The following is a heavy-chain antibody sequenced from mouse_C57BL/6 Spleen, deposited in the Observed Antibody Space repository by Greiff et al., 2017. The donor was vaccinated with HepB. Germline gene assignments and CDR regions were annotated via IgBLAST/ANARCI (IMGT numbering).Heavy chain of an antibody. CDR2: IYPGDGDT. CDR1: GYAFSSSW. J-gene: IGHJ4*01. V-gene: IGHV1-82*01. Sequence: QVQLKQSGPELVKPGASVKISCKASGYAFSSSWMNWVKQRPGKGLEWIGRIYPGDGDTNYNGKFKGKATLTADKSSSTAYMQLSSLTSEDSAVYFCARNYYGSSKDYAMDYWGQGTSVTVSS. D-gene: IGHD1-1*01. CDR3: ARNYYGSSKDYAMDY.